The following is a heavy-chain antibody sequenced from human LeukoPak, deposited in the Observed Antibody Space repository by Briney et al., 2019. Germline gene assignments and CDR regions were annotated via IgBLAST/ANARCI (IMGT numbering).Heavy chain of an antibody. CDR3: ANSKRRAFDI. CDR2: INHSGST. CDR1: GGSISSINYY. Sequence: SETLSLTCTVSGGSISSINYYWGWIRQPPGKGLEWIGEINHSGSTNYNPSLKSRVTISEDTSKNQFSLKLSSVTAADTAVYYCANSKRRAFDIWGQGTMVTVSS. J-gene: IGHJ3*02. V-gene: IGHV4-39*07. D-gene: IGHD2-15*01.